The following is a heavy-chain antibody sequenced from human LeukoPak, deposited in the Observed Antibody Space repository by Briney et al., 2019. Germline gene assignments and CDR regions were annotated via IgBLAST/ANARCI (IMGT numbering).Heavy chain of an antibody. V-gene: IGHV1-46*01. D-gene: IGHD4-17*01. CDR2: INPSGPGT. J-gene: IGHJ6*03. CDR1: GYAFTRYY. CDR3: ARGNDYGDYIYYYYYMDV. Sequence: GASVKVSCKASGYAFTRYYMHWARQAPGQGLEWMGVINPSGPGTSYALKFKGRVTMTTDTSTRTVYMELNNLRSEDTAVYYCARGNDYGDYIYYYYYMDVWGKGTTVTVSS.